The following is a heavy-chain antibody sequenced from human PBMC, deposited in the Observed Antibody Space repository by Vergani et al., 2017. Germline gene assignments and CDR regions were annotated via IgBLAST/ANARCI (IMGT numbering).Heavy chain of an antibody. Sequence: QVQLVESGGGVVQPGRSLRLSCAASGFTFSSYGMHWVRQAPGKGLEWVAVISYDGSNKYYADSVKGRFTISRDNSKNTLYLQMNSLRAEDTAVYYCAKDGLSLWFGELSVYFDLWGRGTLVTVSS. D-gene: IGHD3-10*01. CDR1: GFTFSSYG. CDR2: ISYDGSNK. CDR3: AKDGLSLWFGELSVYFDL. J-gene: IGHJ2*01. V-gene: IGHV3-30*18.